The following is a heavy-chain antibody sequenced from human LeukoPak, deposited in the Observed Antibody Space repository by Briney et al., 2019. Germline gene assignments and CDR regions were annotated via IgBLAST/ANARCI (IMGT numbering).Heavy chain of an antibody. CDR2: VSFDGKSK. CDR1: GFTFSGYA. D-gene: IGHD3-16*02. CDR3: GKQWGDFVDYHYGVDV. Sequence: AGNLSLNCAASGFTFSGYAWHREPPGQGNGLKWVVVVSFDGKSKEYADSVKGRFTISRDNSKNKLYLQVNSLRAEDTAVYYCGKQWGDFVDYHYGVDVWGQGTTVTVSS. J-gene: IGHJ6*02. V-gene: IGHV3-30*18.